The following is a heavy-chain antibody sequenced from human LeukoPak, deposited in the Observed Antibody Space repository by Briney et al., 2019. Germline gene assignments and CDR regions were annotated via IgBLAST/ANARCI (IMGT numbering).Heavy chain of an antibody. CDR2: IKRKTDGGTT. J-gene: IGHJ4*02. CDR1: GFTFSNVW. D-gene: IGHD3-9*01. V-gene: IGHV3-15*01. CDR3: TTDYGRPTTGQAPYYFDY. Sequence: GGSLRLSCAASGFTFSNVWMSWVRQAQGKGLEWVGRIKRKTDGGTTDYAAPVKGRFTISRDDSKNTLYLQMNSLKTEDTAVYYCTTDYGRPTTGQAPYYFDYWGQGTLVAVSS.